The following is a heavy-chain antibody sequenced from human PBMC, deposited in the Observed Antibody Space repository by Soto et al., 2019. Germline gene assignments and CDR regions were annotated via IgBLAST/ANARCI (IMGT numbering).Heavy chain of an antibody. J-gene: IGHJ5*02. D-gene: IGHD3-3*01. V-gene: IGHV2-5*01. Sequence: SGPTLANHTPTLTLTCTFSGFSLSTSGVGVGWIRQPPGKALELLALIYWNDDKRYSPSLKSRLTITKDTSKNQVVLTMTNMDPVDTATYYCAPQNAVYYDLLIGYLSLFDPWGQGTLVTVSS. CDR2: IYWNDDK. CDR3: APQNAVYYDLLIGYLSLFDP. CDR1: GFSLSTSGVG.